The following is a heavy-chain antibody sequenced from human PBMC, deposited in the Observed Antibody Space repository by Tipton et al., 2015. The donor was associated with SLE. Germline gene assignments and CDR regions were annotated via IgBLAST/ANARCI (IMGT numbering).Heavy chain of an antibody. Sequence: TLSLTCAVYGGSFSGYYWSWIRQPPGKGLEWIGYIYYSGSTYYNPSLKSRVTISVDTSKNQFSLKLSSVTAADTAVYYCARESPPYGSGSSDYYYYYYMDVWGKGTTVTVSS. CDR1: GGSFSGYY. CDR2: IYYSGST. V-gene: IGHV4-30-4*01. CDR3: ARESPPYGSGSSDYYYYYYMDV. D-gene: IGHD3-10*01. J-gene: IGHJ6*03.